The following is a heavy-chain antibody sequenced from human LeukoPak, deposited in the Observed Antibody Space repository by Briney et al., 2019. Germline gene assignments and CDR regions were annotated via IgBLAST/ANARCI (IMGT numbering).Heavy chain of an antibody. Sequence: SETLSLTCTVSGGSISSYYWSWIRQPPGKGLEWIGYIYYSGSTNYNPSLKSRVTISVDTSKNQFSLKLSSVTAADTAVYYCARHKDKGDYYDSSGQERYYYYYGMDVWGQGTTVTVSS. D-gene: IGHD3-22*01. CDR3: ARHKDKGDYYDSSGQERYYYYYGMDV. J-gene: IGHJ6*02. CDR1: GGSISSYY. V-gene: IGHV4-59*08. CDR2: IYYSGST.